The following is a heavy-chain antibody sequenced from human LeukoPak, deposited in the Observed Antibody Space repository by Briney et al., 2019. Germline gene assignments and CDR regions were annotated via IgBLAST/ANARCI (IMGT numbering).Heavy chain of an antibody. CDR1: GFTFSDYY. V-gene: IGHV3-11*05. J-gene: IGHJ4*02. CDR2: ISSSSSYT. D-gene: IGHD4/OR15-4a*01. CDR3: ARDLRLSQPRTLDY. Sequence: NPGGSLRLPCAASGFTFSDYYMSWIRQAPGKGLEWVSYISSSSSYTNYADSVKGRFTISRDNAKNSLYLQMNSLRAEDTAVYYCARDLRLSQPRTLDYWGQGTLVTVSS.